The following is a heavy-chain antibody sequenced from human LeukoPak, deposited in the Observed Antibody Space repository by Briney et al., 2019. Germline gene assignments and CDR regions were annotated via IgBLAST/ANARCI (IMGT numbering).Heavy chain of an antibody. CDR1: GYTFTSYD. D-gene: IGHD2-2*01. CDR3: ARGPTVPAAKFTDWFDP. J-gene: IGHJ5*02. Sequence: ASVKVSCKASGYTFTSYDINWVRQATGQGLEWMGWMNPNSGNTGYAQKFQGRVTMTRNTSISTAYMELSSLRSEDTAVYYCARGPTVPAAKFTDWFDPWGQGTLVTVSS. V-gene: IGHV1-8*01. CDR2: MNPNSGNT.